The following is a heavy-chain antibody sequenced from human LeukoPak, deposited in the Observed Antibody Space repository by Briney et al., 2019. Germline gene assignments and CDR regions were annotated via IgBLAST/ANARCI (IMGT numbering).Heavy chain of an antibody. Sequence: GGSLRLSRAASGFTFSDYYMSWIRQAPGKGLEWVSYISSSSSYTNYADSVKGRFTISRDNAKNSLYLQMNSLRAEDTAVYYCARRPGRGGSSGWYIGHNWFDPWGQGTLVTVSS. CDR2: ISSSSSYT. CDR1: GFTFSDYY. J-gene: IGHJ5*02. D-gene: IGHD6-19*01. CDR3: ARRPGRGGSSGWYIGHNWFDP. V-gene: IGHV3-11*06.